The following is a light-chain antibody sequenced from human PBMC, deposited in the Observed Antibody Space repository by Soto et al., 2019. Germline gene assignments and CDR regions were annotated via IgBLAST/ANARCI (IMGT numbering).Light chain of an antibody. CDR2: WAS. CDR3: QQDYSTPYT. V-gene: IGKV4-1*01. CDR1: RSVLYSSNNNNY. J-gene: IGKJ2*01. Sequence: DIVMTQSPDSLAVSLGERATINCKSSRSVLYSSNNNNYLAWYQQKPGQPPKLLIYWASTRESGVPDRFSGSGSGTDFTLTISRLQAEDVAVYYCQQDYSTPYTFGQGTKLEI.